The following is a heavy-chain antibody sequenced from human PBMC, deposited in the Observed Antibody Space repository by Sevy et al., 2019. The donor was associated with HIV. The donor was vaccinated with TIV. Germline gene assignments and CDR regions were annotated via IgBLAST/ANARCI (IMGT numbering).Heavy chain of an antibody. J-gene: IGHJ6*02. CDR3: ARENCDFWSGYYPYYYYGMDV. V-gene: IGHV3-11*01. CDR1: GFTFSDYY. Sequence: GGSLRLSCAASGFTFSDYYMSWIRQAPGKGLEWVSYISSSGSTIYYEDSVKGRFTISRDNAKNSLYLQMNSLRAEDTAVYYCARENCDFWSGYYPYYYYGMDVWGQGTTVTVSS. CDR2: ISSSGSTI. D-gene: IGHD3-3*01.